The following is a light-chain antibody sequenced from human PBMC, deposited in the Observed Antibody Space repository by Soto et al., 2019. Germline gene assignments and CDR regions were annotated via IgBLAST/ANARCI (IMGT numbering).Light chain of an antibody. CDR1: QSVSSY. J-gene: IGKJ2*01. CDR3: QQRSNWPPYT. CDR2: DAS. Sequence: EIVLTQSPATLSLSPGERATLSCRASQSVSSYLAWYQQKPGQAPRLLIYDASNRAPGIPPRFSGSGSGTDFTLTISSLEPEDFAVYYCQQRSNWPPYTFGQGTQLEIK. V-gene: IGKV3-11*01.